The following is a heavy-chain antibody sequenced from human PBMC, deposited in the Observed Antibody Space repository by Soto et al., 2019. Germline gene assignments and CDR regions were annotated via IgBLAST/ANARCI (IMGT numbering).Heavy chain of an antibody. CDR1: GFTFGGYA. CDR2: ISYDGSNK. V-gene: IGHV3-30-3*01. CDR3: ARGPGDPTTQYYYYYGMDV. J-gene: IGHJ6*02. D-gene: IGHD3-10*01. Sequence: VGSLRLSCGASGFTFGGYAVHWVRQAPGKGLEWVAVISYDGSNKYYADSVKGRFTISRDNSKNTLYLQMNSLRAEDTAVYYCARGPGDPTTQYYYYYGMDVWGQGTTVTVSS.